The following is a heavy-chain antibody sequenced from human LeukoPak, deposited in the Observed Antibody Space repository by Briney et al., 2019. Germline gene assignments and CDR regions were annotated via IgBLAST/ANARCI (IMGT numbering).Heavy chain of an antibody. Sequence: PGGSLRLSCAASGFTFSSYSMNWVRQAPGKGLGWVSSISSSSSYIYYADSVKGRFTISRDNAKNSLYLQMNSLRAEDTAVYYCARDLGYSYGPGDYWGQGTLVTVSS. V-gene: IGHV3-21*01. CDR1: GFTFSSYS. CDR2: ISSSSSYI. D-gene: IGHD5-18*01. J-gene: IGHJ4*02. CDR3: ARDLGYSYGPGDY.